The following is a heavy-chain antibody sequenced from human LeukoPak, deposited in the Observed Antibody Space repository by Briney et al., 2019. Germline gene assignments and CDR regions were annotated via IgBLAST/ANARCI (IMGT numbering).Heavy chain of an antibody. CDR1: GFTFSSYG. CDR2: ILHDGSNK. V-gene: IGHV3-30*18. J-gene: IGHJ6*02. D-gene: IGHD6-13*01. CDR3: AKEQSDSSSWSYYYGLDV. Sequence: GRSLRLSCAASGFTFSSYGMHWVRQAPDKGLGLVAVILHDGSNKYYADYVKGRFTISRDNSKNTLYLQMNSLRAEDTAVYYCAKEQSDSSSWSYYYGLDVWAQGTTVTVSS.